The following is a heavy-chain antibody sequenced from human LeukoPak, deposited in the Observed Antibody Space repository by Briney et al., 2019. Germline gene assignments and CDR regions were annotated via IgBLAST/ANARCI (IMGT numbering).Heavy chain of an antibody. CDR3: ARSRAATSDCSGGSCYTFDY. CDR2: INPSGGGT. J-gene: IGHJ4*02. Sequence: GASVKVSCKASGYTFTSYDINWVRQATGQGLEWMGLINPSGGGTRYAQKFQGRVTMTRDTSTSTIYMELSSLSSEDTAVYYCARSRAATSDCSGGSCYTFDYWGQGTLVAVSS. CDR1: GYTFTSYD. D-gene: IGHD2-15*01. V-gene: IGHV1-46*01.